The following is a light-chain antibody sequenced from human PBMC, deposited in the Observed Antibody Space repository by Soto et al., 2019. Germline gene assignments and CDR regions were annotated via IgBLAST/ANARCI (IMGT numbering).Light chain of an antibody. Sequence: LNKSPAFLSASVGDRVTISCRASQGISSYLAWYQQKPRKAPEVLIFGASTLQSGVPSRFSGSGSGTEFTLTISSLQPEDFATYYCQQLMSYPITFGQGRLLEIK. J-gene: IGKJ5*01. CDR3: QQLMSYPIT. CDR1: QGISSY. CDR2: GAS. V-gene: IGKV1-9*01.